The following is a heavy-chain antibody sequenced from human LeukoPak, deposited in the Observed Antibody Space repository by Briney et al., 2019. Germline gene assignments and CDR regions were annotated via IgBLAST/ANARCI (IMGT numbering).Heavy chain of an antibody. CDR3: ARGYDYVWGSYRWDAFDI. Sequence: SETLSLTCTVSGGSISSGSYYWSWIRQPAGKGLEWIGRIYTSGSTNYNPSLKSRVTISVDTSKNQFSLKLSSVSAADTAVYYCARGYDYVWGSYRWDAFDIWGQGTMVTVSS. CDR2: IYTSGST. V-gene: IGHV4-61*02. J-gene: IGHJ3*02. CDR1: GGSISSGSYY. D-gene: IGHD3-16*02.